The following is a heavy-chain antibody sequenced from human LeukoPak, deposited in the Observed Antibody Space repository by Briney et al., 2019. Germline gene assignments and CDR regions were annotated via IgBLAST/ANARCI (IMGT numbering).Heavy chain of an antibody. CDR1: GGTFSSYA. D-gene: IGHD3-16*01. V-gene: IGHV1-69*04. Sequence: GASVKVSCKASGGTFSSYAISWVRQAPGQGLEWMGRIIPILGIANYAQKFQGRVTITADKSTSTAYMELSSLRSEDTAVYYCASPNMITFGGVNDAFDIWGQGTMVTVSS. CDR3: ASPNMITFGGVNDAFDI. CDR2: IIPILGIA. J-gene: IGHJ3*02.